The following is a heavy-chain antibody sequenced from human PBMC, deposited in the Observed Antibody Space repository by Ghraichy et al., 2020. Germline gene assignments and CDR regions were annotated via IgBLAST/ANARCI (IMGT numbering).Heavy chain of an antibody. Sequence: GESQNISCVASGFNFASYTINWVRQASGRGLEWVSSITSDSVYPYYADSVKGRFTISRDNARTSLFLQMDSLRPEDTAVYYCARDNWGAFDLWGQGTLVSVSS. CDR1: GFNFASYT. J-gene: IGHJ3*01. CDR2: ITSDSVYP. V-gene: IGHV3-21*01. D-gene: IGHD7-27*01. CDR3: ARDNWGAFDL.